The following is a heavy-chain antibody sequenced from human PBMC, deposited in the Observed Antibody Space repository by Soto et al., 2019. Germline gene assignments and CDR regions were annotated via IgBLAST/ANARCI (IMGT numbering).Heavy chain of an antibody. Sequence: GGSLRLSCAASGFNVTIHFMSWVRQAPGKGLEWVSFIFRGDDPYYTDSVKGRFTISRDNSKNTVFLQMNSLRVEDTAVYYCATDLGPSHLHDWGQGTLVTVSS. CDR1: GFNVTIHF. CDR2: IFRGDDP. CDR3: ATDLGPSHLHD. J-gene: IGHJ4*02. V-gene: IGHV3-53*01. D-gene: IGHD3-16*01.